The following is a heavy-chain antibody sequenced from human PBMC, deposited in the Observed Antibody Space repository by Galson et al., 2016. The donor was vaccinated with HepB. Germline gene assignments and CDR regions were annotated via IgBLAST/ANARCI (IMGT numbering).Heavy chain of an antibody. Sequence: SLRLSCAASGFTFSNVWMNWVRQAPGKGLEWVGRIRSKTAGGTTDYAAPVKGRFTVSRDDSKNTLFLQMSSLETDDTAVYYCATDVFGMPFNSDYWGQGTVVTVSS. CDR2: IRSKTAGGTT. CDR3: ATDVFGMPFNSDY. CDR1: GFTFSNVW. V-gene: IGHV3-15*01. D-gene: IGHD2-2*01. J-gene: IGHJ4*02.